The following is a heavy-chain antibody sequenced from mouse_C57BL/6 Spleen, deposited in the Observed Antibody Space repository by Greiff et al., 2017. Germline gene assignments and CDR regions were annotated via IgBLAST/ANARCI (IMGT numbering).Heavy chain of an antibody. CDR3: ATYDYDAGNYFDY. Sequence: QVQLQQPGAELVRPGSSVKLSCKASGYTFTSYWMDWVKQRPGQGLEWIGNIYPSDSETHYNQKFKDKATLTVDKSSSTAYMQLSSLTSEDSAVYYCATYDYDAGNYFDYWGQGTTLTVSS. CDR2: IYPSDSET. CDR1: GYTFTSYW. J-gene: IGHJ2*01. D-gene: IGHD2-4*01. V-gene: IGHV1-61*01.